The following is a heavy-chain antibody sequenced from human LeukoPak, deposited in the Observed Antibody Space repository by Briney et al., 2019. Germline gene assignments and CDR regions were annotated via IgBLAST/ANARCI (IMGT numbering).Heavy chain of an antibody. J-gene: IGHJ6*02. CDR3: ARQQYYDFWSGYYYGMDV. CDR1: GFTFSSYA. V-gene: IGHV3-30-3*01. Sequence: PGGSLRLSCAASGFTFSSYAMHWVRQAPGKGLEWVAVISYDGSNKYYADSVKGRFTISRDNSKNTLYLQMNSLRAEDTAVYYCARQQYYDFWSGYYYGMDVWGQGTTVTVSS. CDR2: ISYDGSNK. D-gene: IGHD3-3*01.